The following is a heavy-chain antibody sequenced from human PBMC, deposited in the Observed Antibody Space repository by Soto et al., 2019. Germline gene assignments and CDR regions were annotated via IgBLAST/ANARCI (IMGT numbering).Heavy chain of an antibody. CDR2: ISSRSYTI. Sequence: EVKLVESGGDLVQPGGSLRLSCAASGFTFSTYSMNWVRQAPGKGLEWVSYISSRSYTIYYVDSVKGRFTISGDNAKNSHYLQMNSLRDEDTAVYYCARGGSSSDNGMDVWGQGTTVTVSS. CDR3: ARGGSSSDNGMDV. CDR1: GFTFSTYS. V-gene: IGHV3-48*02. D-gene: IGHD6-6*01. J-gene: IGHJ6*02.